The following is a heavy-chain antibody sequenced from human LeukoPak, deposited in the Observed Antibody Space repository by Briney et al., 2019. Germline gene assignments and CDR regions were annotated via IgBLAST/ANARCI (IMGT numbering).Heavy chain of an antibody. CDR1: GFTFSIYT. CDR3: ARDQISAAGTDY. Sequence: GGSLRLSCAASGFTFSIYTMNWVRQAPGKGLEWISYISTNSGTIWYADSVKGRFTISRDNAKNSLYLQMNSLRAEDTAVYYCARDQISAAGTDYWGQGTLVTVSS. CDR2: ISTNSGTI. V-gene: IGHV3-48*04. D-gene: IGHD6-13*01. J-gene: IGHJ4*02.